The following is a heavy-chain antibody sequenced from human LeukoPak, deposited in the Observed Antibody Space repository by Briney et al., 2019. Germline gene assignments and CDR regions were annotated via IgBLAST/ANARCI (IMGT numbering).Heavy chain of an antibody. J-gene: IGHJ4*02. V-gene: IGHV3-74*01. CDR3: ARAGDYRFDY. CDR1: GFTFSNSW. Sequence: GGSLRLSCAASGFTFSNSWMHWVRQAPGKGLVWVSRMNSDGSIINYADSVKGRFTISRDNAKNTPYLQMNSLRVEDTAVYYCARAGDYRFDYWGQGILVTVSS. D-gene: IGHD4-17*01. CDR2: MNSDGSII.